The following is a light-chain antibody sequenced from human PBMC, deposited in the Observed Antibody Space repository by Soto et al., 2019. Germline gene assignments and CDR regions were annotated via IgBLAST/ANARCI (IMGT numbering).Light chain of an antibody. CDR1: QNIRNL. Sequence: DIQLTQSPSTLSADVGASVTITSRASQNIRNLLAWYQQKPGKAPKTLIYDASTLKTGVPSRFSGSGSGSEFNFTITGLQPDDFATYFCQQYNTYATLGQGTRLEIK. CDR2: DAS. CDR3: QQYNTYAT. J-gene: IGKJ5*01. V-gene: IGKV1-5*01.